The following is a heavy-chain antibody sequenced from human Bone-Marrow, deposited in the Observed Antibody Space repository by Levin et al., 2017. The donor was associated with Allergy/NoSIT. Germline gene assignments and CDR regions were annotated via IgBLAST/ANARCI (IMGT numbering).Heavy chain of an antibody. D-gene: IGHD3-22*01. CDR1: GFTFNRYA. CDR2: INPDDGDT. J-gene: IGHJ4*02. CDR3: ARVGSPHYYESSGYFDF. Sequence: GGSLRLSCAASGFTFNRYAMVWVRQTPGKGLEWVSTINPDDGDTYFADSVKGRFTVSRENSRSTLFVQMNDLRAEDTAIYYCARVGSPHYYESSGYFDFWGQGTLVTVSS. V-gene: IGHV3-23*01.